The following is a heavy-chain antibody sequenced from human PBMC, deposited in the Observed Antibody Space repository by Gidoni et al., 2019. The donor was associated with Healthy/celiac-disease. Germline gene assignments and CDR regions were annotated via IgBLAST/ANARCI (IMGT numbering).Heavy chain of an antibody. V-gene: IGHV4-34*01. CDR3: ARVGMGLT. J-gene: IGHJ4*02. CDR1: GGSFSGYY. D-gene: IGHD1-26*01. Sequence: QVQLQQWGAGLLMPSETLSLTCAVYGGSFSGYYWSWIRQPPGKGLEWIGEINHSGSTNYNPSLKSRVTISVDTSKNQFSLKLSSVTAADTAVYYCARVGMGLTWGQGTLVTVSS. CDR2: INHSGST.